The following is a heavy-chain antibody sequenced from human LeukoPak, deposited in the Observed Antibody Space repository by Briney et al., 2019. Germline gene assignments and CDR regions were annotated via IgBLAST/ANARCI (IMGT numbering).Heavy chain of an antibody. D-gene: IGHD6-19*01. V-gene: IGHV4-34*01. J-gene: IGHJ4*02. Sequence: SETLSLTCAVYGGSFSGYYWSRIRQPPGKGLEWIGEINHSGSTNYNPSLKSRVTISVDTSKNQFSLKLSSVTAADTAVYYCARHRKQWLVHNHFDYWGQGTLVTVSS. CDR1: GGSFSGYY. CDR3: ARHRKQWLVHNHFDY. CDR2: INHSGST.